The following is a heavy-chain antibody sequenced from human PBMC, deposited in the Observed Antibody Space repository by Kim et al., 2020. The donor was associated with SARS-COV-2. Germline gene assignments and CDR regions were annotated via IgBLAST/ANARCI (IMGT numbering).Heavy chain of an antibody. Sequence: GGSLRLSCAASGFTFSSYGMHWVRQAPGKGLEWVAVIWFDGNTKYYADSVKGRFTISRDNSNNTLYLQMNSLRAEDTAVYYCAKPLPPPYYGSGKAKAALKYYGMDVWGHGTTVTVSS. D-gene: IGHD3-10*01. J-gene: IGHJ6*02. CDR2: IWFDGNTK. CDR3: AKPLPPPYYGSGKAKAALKYYGMDV. CDR1: GFTFSSYG. V-gene: IGHV3-33*06.